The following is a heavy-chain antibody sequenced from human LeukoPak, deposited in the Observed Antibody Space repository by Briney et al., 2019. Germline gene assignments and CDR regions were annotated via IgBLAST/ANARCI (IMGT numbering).Heavy chain of an antibody. J-gene: IGHJ4*02. Sequence: GGSLRLSCAASGFTFSSYWMSWVRQAPGKGLEWVANIKQDGSEKYYVDSVKGRFTISRDNAKNSLYLQMNSLRAEDTAVYYCARADYVWGSYRYLVHYFDYWGQGTLVTVSS. V-gene: IGHV3-7*01. CDR1: GFTFSSYW. D-gene: IGHD3-16*02. CDR2: IKQDGSEK. CDR3: ARADYVWGSYRYLVHYFDY.